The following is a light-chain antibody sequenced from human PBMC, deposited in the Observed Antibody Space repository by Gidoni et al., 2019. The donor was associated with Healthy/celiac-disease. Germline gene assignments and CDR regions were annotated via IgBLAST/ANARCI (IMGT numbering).Light chain of an antibody. Sequence: IQMTQSPSSLSASVGDRVTITCRASQSSNSYLNWYQQKPGNAPKLLIYAESSLQSGVPSRFSGSGSGTDFTLTISSLQAEDFATYYCQQSYSTPRTFGQGTKVEIK. CDR1: QSSNSY. V-gene: IGKV1-39*01. CDR3: QQSYSTPRT. J-gene: IGKJ1*01. CDR2: AES.